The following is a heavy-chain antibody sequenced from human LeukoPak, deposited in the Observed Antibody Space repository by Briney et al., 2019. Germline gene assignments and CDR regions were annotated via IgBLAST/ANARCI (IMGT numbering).Heavy chain of an antibody. CDR2: ISAYSGNT. D-gene: IGHD1-26*01. CDR1: GYTFTSYG. CDR3: ARVEGTGGSYYLGYYSYMDV. Sequence: GASVNVSCKASGYTFTSYGISWVRQAPGQGLEWMGWISAYSGNTNYAQKLQGRVTMTTDTSTSTAYMELRSLRSDDTAVYYCARVEGTGGSYYLGYYSYMDVWGKGTTVTVSS. V-gene: IGHV1-18*01. J-gene: IGHJ6*03.